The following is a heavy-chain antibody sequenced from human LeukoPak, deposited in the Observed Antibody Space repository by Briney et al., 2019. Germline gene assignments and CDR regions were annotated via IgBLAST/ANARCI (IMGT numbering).Heavy chain of an antibody. J-gene: IGHJ4*02. V-gene: IGHV1-2*02. Sequence: ASVKVSCKASGYTFTGYYMHWVRQAPGQGLEWMGWINPNSGGTKYAQKFQGRVTMTRDTSISTAYMELSRLRSDDTAVYYCARDPFRIAARLIGGPDYWGQGTLITVSS. CDR2: INPNSGGT. CDR1: GYTFTGYY. CDR3: ARDPFRIAARLIGGPDY. D-gene: IGHD6-6*01.